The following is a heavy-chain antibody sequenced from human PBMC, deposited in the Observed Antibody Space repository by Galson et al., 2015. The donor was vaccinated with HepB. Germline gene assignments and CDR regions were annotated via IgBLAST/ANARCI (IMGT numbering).Heavy chain of an antibody. CDR3: AREGYSYGFYYGMDV. J-gene: IGHJ6*02. CDR1: GYTFTSYY. CDR2: INPSGGST. V-gene: IGHV1-46*01. Sequence: SVKVSCKASGYTFTSYYMHWVRQAPGQGLEWMGIINPSGGSTSYAQKFQGRVTMTRDTSTSTVYMELSSLRSEDTAVYYCAREGYSYGFYYGMDVWGQGTVVTVSS. D-gene: IGHD5-18*01.